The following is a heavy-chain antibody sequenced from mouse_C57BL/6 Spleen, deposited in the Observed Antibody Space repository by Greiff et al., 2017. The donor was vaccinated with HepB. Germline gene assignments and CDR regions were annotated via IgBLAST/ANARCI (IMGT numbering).Heavy chain of an antibody. V-gene: IGHV6-3*01. CDR2: IRLKSDNYAT. D-gene: IGHD2-4*01. CDR3: TESYYDYDDGADY. Sequence: EVQLVESGGGLVQPGGSMKLSCVASGFTFSNYWMNWVRQSPEKGLEWVAQIRLKSDNYATHYAESVKGRFTISRDDSKSSVYLQMNNLRAEDTGIYYCTESYYDYDDGADYWGQGTTLTVSS. J-gene: IGHJ2*01. CDR1: GFTFSNYW.